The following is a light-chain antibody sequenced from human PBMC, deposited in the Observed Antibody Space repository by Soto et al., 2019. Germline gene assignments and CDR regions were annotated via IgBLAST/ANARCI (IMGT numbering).Light chain of an antibody. V-gene: IGKV4-1*01. J-gene: IGKJ1*01. Sequence: DIVMTQSPDSLAVSLGERATINCKSSQSVLYSSSNKNYLAWYQQKPGQPPKLRIYWASTREYGVPDRFSGSGSGTDFTLTISSLQAEDVAVYYCQQYYTTPRTFGQGTRVEIK. CDR1: QSVLYSSSNKNY. CDR2: WAS. CDR3: QQYYTTPRT.